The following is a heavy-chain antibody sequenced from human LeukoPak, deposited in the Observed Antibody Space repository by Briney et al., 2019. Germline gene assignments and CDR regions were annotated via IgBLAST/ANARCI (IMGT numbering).Heavy chain of an antibody. CDR1: GGSISGYY. Sequence: SETLSLTCTVSGGSISGYYRSWIRQPPGKGLEWIGYVYYSGYTKYNSSLKSRITISVDTSKNQFSLRLSAATAADTALYYCARYPYGGNSPFDYWGQGTLVTVSS. V-gene: IGHV4-59*08. J-gene: IGHJ4*02. CDR3: ARYPYGGNSPFDY. CDR2: VYYSGYT. D-gene: IGHD4-23*01.